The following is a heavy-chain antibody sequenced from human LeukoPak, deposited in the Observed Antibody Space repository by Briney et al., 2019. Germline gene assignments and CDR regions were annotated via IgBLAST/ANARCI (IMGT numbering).Heavy chain of an antibody. V-gene: IGHV3-23*01. Sequence: GGSLRLSCAASGFTFSSYAMSWVRQAPGKGLDWVSAISGSGGSTYYADSVKGRFTISRDNSKNTLYLQMNSLRAEDTAVYYCANYCSYCPFDPWGQGTLVTVSS. D-gene: IGHD2-15*01. CDR1: GFTFSSYA. CDR3: ANYCSYCPFDP. CDR2: ISGSGGST. J-gene: IGHJ5*02.